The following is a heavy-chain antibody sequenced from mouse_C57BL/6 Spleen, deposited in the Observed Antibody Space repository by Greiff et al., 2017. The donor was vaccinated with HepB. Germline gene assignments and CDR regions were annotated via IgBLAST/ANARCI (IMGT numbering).Heavy chain of an antibody. J-gene: IGHJ3*01. CDR3: ARDIYYGNYEFAY. V-gene: IGHV5-17*01. Sequence: EVQGVESGGGLVKPGGSLKLSCAASGFTFSDYGMHWVRQAPEKGLEWVAYISSGSSTIYYADTVKGRFTISRDNAKNTLFLQMTSLRSEDTAMYYCARDIYYGNYEFAYWGQGTLVTVSA. D-gene: IGHD2-1*01. CDR2: ISSGSSTI. CDR1: GFTFSDYG.